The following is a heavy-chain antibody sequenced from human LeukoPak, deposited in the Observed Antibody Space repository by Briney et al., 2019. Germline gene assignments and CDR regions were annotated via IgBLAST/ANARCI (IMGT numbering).Heavy chain of an antibody. D-gene: IGHD1-26*01. CDR2: ISGSGGST. J-gene: IGHJ4*02. V-gene: IGHV3-23*01. CDR3: AKGGVGIVGATGIYYFDY. Sequence: GGSLRLSCAASGFTFSSYAMSWVRQAPGKGLEWVSAISGSGGSTYYADSVKGRFTISRDNSKNTLYLQMNSLRAEDTAVYYCAKGGVGIVGATGIYYFDYWGQGTLVTVSS. CDR1: GFTFSSYA.